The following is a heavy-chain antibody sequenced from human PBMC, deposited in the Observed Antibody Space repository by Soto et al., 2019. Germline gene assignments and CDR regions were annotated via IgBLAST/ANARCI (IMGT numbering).Heavy chain of an antibody. D-gene: IGHD1-26*01. Sequence: QVQLVESGGGVVQPGRSLRLSCAASGFSFNSYGMHWVRQAPGKGLVWVAHITFDGNYQDYADSMKGRFTISRDNSKNSLYLQIDSLRTEDTAVYYCAKDFSRRATTGDSLTLDYWGQGTLVTVSS. CDR3: AKDFSRRATTGDSLTLDY. V-gene: IGHV3-30*18. CDR1: GFSFNSYG. CDR2: ITFDGNYQ. J-gene: IGHJ4*02.